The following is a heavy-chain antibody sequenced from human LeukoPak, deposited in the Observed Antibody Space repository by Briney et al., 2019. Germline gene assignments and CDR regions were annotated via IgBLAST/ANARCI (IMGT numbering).Heavy chain of an antibody. CDR3: ASSGSYRFDY. CDR1: GFTFSSYS. V-gene: IGHV3-48*02. Sequence: GGSLRLSCAASGFTFSSYSMKWVRQAPGKGLEWVSHITASGTAMFYADSVKGRFTISRDNAKNSLYLQMNSLRDEDTAVYYCASSGSYRFDYWGQGTLVTVSS. J-gene: IGHJ4*02. D-gene: IGHD1-26*01. CDR2: ITASGTAM.